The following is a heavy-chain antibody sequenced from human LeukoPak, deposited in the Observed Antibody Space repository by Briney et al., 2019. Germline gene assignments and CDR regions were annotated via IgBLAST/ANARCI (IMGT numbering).Heavy chain of an antibody. V-gene: IGHV3-21*01. J-gene: IGHJ4*02. CDR2: ISSSSSYI. D-gene: IGHD3-3*01. Sequence: KAGGSLRLSCAASGFTFSSYSMNWVRQAPGKGLEWVSSISSSSSYIYYADSVKGRFTISRDNAKNSLYLQMNSLRAEDTAVYYCARDDDVWSGWGHWGRGTLVTVSS. CDR3: ARDDDVWSGWGH. CDR1: GFTFSSYS.